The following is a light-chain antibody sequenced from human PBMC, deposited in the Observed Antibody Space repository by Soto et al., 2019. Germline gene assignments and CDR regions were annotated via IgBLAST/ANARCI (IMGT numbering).Light chain of an antibody. J-gene: IGKJ1*01. V-gene: IGKV1-5*03. CDR3: QQYNSYSRT. CDR2: KAS. Sequence: DIQMTQSPSTLSASVGDRVTITCRASQSITNRLAWYQQKPGKAPKLLIYKASSLESGVPSRFSGSGSGTEFTLTISSLQPDDFATYYCQQYNSYSRTFGQGTKVDIK. CDR1: QSITNR.